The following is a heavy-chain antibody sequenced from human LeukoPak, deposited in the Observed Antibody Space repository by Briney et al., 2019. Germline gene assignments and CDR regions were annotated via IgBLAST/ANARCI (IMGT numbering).Heavy chain of an antibody. D-gene: IGHD2-2*01. J-gene: IGHJ6*03. CDR3: AKVDIVVVPAAMPRGYYYYMDV. Sequence: QPGGSLRLSCAASGFTFSSYGMHWVRQAPGEGLEWVAFIRYDGSNKYYADSVRGRFTISRDNSKNTLYLQMNSLRAEETAVYYCAKVDIVVVPAAMPRGYYYYMDVWGKGTTVTVSS. CDR1: GFTFSSYG. CDR2: IRYDGSNK. V-gene: IGHV3-30*02.